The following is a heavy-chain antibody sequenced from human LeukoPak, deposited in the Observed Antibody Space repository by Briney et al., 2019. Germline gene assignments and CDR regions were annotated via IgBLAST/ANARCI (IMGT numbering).Heavy chain of an antibody. CDR3: GRVLPRIAAAGEISRFDP. V-gene: IGHV1-46*03. D-gene: IGHD6-13*01. CDR1: GYTFTSYY. Sequence: ASVKVSCKASGYTFTSYYMHWVRQAPGQGLEWMGIINPSGGSTSYAQKFQGRVTMTRDTSTSTVYMELSSLRSEDTAVYYCGRVLPRIAAAGEISRFDPWGQGTLVTVSS. J-gene: IGHJ5*02. CDR2: INPSGGST.